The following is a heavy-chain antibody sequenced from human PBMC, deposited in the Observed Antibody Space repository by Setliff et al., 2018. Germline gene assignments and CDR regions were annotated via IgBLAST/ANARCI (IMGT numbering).Heavy chain of an antibody. Sequence: ASVKVSCKASGYTFTVYYMHWVRQAPGQGLEWMGWINPNSGGTNYAQKFQGRVTMTRDPSISTAYMELSRLRSDDTAVYYCARDEKVILWFGELPYKAFDIWGQGTTVTVS. CDR2: INPNSGGT. CDR3: ARDEKVILWFGELPYKAFDI. D-gene: IGHD3-10*01. V-gene: IGHV1-2*02. CDR1: GYTFTVYY. J-gene: IGHJ3*02.